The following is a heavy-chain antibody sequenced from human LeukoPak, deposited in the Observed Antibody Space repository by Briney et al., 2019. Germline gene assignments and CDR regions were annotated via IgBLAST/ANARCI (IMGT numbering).Heavy chain of an antibody. CDR1: GGSIRSYY. D-gene: IGHD6-13*01. J-gene: IGHJ4*02. CDR3: ARHSSSWNPDY. Sequence: SETLSLTCTVSGGSIRSYYWSWIRQPPGKGLEWIGYIHYTGSTNYNPSLKSRVTISVDTSKNQFSLQLSSVTATDTAVYFCARHSSSWNPDYWGQGTLVTVSS. V-gene: IGHV4-59*08. CDR2: IHYTGST.